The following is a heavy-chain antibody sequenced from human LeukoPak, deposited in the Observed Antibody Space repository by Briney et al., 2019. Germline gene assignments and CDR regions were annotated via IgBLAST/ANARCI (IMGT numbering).Heavy chain of an antibody. Sequence: GASVKVSCKASGYTFTSYYMHWVRQAPGQGLEWMGGIIPIFGTANYAQKFQGRVTITADESTSTAYMELSSLRSEDTAVYYCASDFRTTSSGWSYYYYYYGMDVWGQGTTVTVSS. CDR1: GYTFTSYY. V-gene: IGHV1-69*13. D-gene: IGHD6-19*01. CDR2: IIPIFGTA. CDR3: ASDFRTTSSGWSYYYYYYGMDV. J-gene: IGHJ6*02.